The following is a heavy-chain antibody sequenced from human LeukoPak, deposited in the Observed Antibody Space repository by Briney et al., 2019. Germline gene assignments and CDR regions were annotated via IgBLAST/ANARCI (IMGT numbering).Heavy chain of an antibody. CDR1: GGSFSGYY. CDR3: VTGGEDIVVVVAATYYYYCMDV. V-gene: IGHV4-34*01. D-gene: IGHD2-15*01. CDR2: INHSGST. Sequence: SETLSLTCAVYGGSFSGYYWSWIRQPPGKGLEWIGEINHSGSTNYNPSLKSRVTISVDTSKNRFSLKLSSVTGADTAVYYCVTGGEDIVVVVAATYYYYCMDVWGKGTTVTVSS. J-gene: IGHJ6*03.